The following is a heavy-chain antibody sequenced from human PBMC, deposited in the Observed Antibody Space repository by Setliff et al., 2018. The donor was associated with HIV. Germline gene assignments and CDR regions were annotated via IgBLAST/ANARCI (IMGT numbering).Heavy chain of an antibody. D-gene: IGHD4-17*01. V-gene: IGHV1-69*10. CDR2: IIPILGIA. CDR1: GGTLSNYA. Sequence: SVKVSCKASGGTLSNYAISWVRQAPGQGLEWVGGIIPILGIASYSQKFQGRVTITADKSTSTAYMELSSLRAEDTAVYYCARDPYPYFDYGDWYFDLWGRGTLVTVSS. J-gene: IGHJ2*01. CDR3: ARDPYPYFDYGDWYFDL.